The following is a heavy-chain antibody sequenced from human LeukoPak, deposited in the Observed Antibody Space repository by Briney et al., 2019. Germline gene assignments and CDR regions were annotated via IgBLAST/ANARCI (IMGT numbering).Heavy chain of an antibody. J-gene: IGHJ4*02. Sequence: PGGSLRLSCAASGFTFSSNGMSWVRKAPGKGLEWVSSISGSGDKTYYADSVKGRFTISRDNSKSTMYLQMNSLRAEDTAVYRCAKTNGYYDLWGQGTLVIVSS. CDR1: GFTFSSNG. D-gene: IGHD3-22*01. CDR2: ISGSGDKT. V-gene: IGHV3-23*01. CDR3: AKTNGYYDL.